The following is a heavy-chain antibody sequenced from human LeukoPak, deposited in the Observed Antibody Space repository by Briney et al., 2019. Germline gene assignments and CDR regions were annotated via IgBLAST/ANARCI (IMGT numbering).Heavy chain of an antibody. Sequence: SETLSLTCTVSGGSIRSSYYYWGWIRQPPGKGLEWIGEINHSGSTNYNPSLKSRVTISVDTSKNQFSLKLSSVTAADTAVYYCARLSFFWSGYRSVRWFDPWGQGTLVTVSS. CDR2: INHSGST. CDR3: ARLSFFWSGYRSVRWFDP. J-gene: IGHJ5*02. V-gene: IGHV4-39*07. D-gene: IGHD3-3*01. CDR1: GGSIRSSYYY.